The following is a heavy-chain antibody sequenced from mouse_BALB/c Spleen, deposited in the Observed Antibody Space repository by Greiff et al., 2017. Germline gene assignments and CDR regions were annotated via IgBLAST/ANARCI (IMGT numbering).Heavy chain of an antibody. CDR2: IYPGSGNT. CDR1: GYTFTDYY. CDR3: ARGGVPAWFAY. J-gene: IGHJ3*01. D-gene: IGHD2-14*01. V-gene: IGHV1-77*01. Sequence: QVQLQQSGAELARPGASVKLSCKASGYTFTDYYINWVKQRTGQGLEWIGEIYPGSGNTYYNEKFKGKATLTADKSSSTAYMQLSSLTSEDSAVYFCARGGVPAWFAYWGQGTLVTVSA.